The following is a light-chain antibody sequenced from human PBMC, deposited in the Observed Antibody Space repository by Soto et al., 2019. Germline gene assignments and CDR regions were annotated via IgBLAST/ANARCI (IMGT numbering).Light chain of an antibody. CDR2: GNT. J-gene: IGLJ3*02. CDR3: QSYDNSLSWV. CDR1: GATYD. Sequence: QSALTQPPSVSGAPGQRVSISCIGATYDVHWYQQLPGAAPKLLIYGNTNRPSGVPDRFSGSKSGTSASLAITGLQAEDEADYYCQSYDNSLSWVFGGGTKLTVL. V-gene: IGLV1-40*01.